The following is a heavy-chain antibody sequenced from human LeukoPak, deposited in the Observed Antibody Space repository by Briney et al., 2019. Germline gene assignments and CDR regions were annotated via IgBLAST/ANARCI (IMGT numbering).Heavy chain of an antibody. V-gene: IGHV6-1*01. CDR3: ARLKAENGDFYYYGMDV. Sequence: SQTLSLTCAISGDSVSSNSAAWNWIRQSPSRGLEWLGRTYYRSKWYNDYAVSVKSRITIKGDTSNNQFSLQLNSVTPEDTAVYYCARLKAENGDFYYYGMDVWGQGTTVSVS. J-gene: IGHJ6*02. D-gene: IGHD4-17*01. CDR1: GDSVSSNSAA. CDR2: TYYRSKWYN.